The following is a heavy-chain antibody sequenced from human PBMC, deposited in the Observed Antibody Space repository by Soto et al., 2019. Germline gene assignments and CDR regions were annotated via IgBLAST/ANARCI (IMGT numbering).Heavy chain of an antibody. J-gene: IGHJ4*02. D-gene: IGHD1-26*01. Sequence: VASVKVSCKASGGTFSSYAISWVRQAPGQGLEWMGGIIPIFGTANYAQKFQGRVTITADKSTSTAYMELSSLRSEDTAVYYCARVYARGGATSLWGQGTLVTVSS. CDR2: IIPIFGTA. CDR1: GGTFSSYA. V-gene: IGHV1-69*06. CDR3: ARVYARGGATSL.